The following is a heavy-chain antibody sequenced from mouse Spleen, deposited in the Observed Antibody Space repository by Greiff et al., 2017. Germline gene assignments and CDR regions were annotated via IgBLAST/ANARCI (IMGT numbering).Heavy chain of an antibody. CDR1: GFTFTDYY. CDR2: IRNKANGYTT. Sequence: EVKLEESGGGLVQPGGSLRLSCATSGFTFTDYYMSWVRQPPGKALEWLGFIRNKANGYTTEYSASVKGRFTISRDNSQSILYLQMNTLRAEDSATYYCARVDGYFDYWGQGTTLTVSS. CDR3: ARVDGYFDY. J-gene: IGHJ2*01. V-gene: IGHV7-3*02.